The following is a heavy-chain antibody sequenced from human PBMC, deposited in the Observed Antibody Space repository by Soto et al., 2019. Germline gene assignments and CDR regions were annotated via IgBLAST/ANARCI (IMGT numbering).Heavy chain of an antibody. Sequence: GESLKISCKGSGYSFAGYWITWVRLKPGKGLEWMGRIDPSDSQTYYSPSFRGHVTISATKSITTVFLQWSSLRASDTAMYYCARQIYDSDNGPNLQCYFDCWCQGTLLTVSS. J-gene: IGHJ4*02. D-gene: IGHD5-12*01. CDR2: IDPSDSQT. CDR1: GYSFAGYW. CDR3: ARQIYDSDNGPNLQCYFDC. V-gene: IGHV5-10-1*01.